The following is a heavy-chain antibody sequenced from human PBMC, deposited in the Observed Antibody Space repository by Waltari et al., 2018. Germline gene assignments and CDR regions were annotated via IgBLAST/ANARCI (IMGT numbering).Heavy chain of an antibody. Sequence: QVQLVQSGAEVKKPGSSVKVSCKASGGTFSSYAISWVRQAPGQGLEWMGRIIPIFGTANYAQKFQGRVTITADKSTSTAYMELSSLRSEDTAVYYCARAVAATPWYYYYGMDVWGQGTTVTVSS. CDR2: IIPIFGTA. V-gene: IGHV1-69*08. CDR1: GGTFSSYA. CDR3: ARAVAATPWYYYYGMDV. J-gene: IGHJ6*02. D-gene: IGHD2-15*01.